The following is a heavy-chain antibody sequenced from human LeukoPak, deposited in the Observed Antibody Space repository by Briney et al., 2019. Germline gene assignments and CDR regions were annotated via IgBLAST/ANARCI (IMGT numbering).Heavy chain of an antibody. CDR2: IIPIFGTA. Sequence: ASVKVSCKASGGTFSSYAISWVRQAPGQGLEWMGGIIPIFGTANYAQKFQGRVTITADESTSTAYMELSSLGSEDTAVYYCARDLNSNYAAYWGQGTLVTVSS. CDR1: GGTFSSYA. V-gene: IGHV1-69*13. J-gene: IGHJ4*02. D-gene: IGHD4-11*01. CDR3: ARDLNSNYAAY.